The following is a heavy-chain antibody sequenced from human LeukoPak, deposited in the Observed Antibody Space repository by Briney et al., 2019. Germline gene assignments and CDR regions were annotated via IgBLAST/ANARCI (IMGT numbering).Heavy chain of an antibody. Sequence: RGSLRLSCAASGFTFSSYAMSWVRQAPGKGLEWVSAISGSGGSTYYADSVKGRFTISRDNSKNTLYLQMNSLRAEDTAVYYCAKVEDSSGWYAHYYYYGMDVWGQGTTVTVSS. D-gene: IGHD6-19*01. CDR1: GFTFSSYA. CDR2: ISGSGGST. V-gene: IGHV3-23*01. J-gene: IGHJ6*02. CDR3: AKVEDSSGWYAHYYYYGMDV.